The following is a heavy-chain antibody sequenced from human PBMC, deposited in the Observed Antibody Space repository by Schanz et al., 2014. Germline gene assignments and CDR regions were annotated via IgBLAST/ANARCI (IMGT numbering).Heavy chain of an antibody. J-gene: IGHJ4*02. Sequence: QVQLVESGGGLVKPGGSLRLSCAASGFTFRDYYMSWIRQAPGKGLEWVSDISSGSSYANYADSVKGRFTISRDNAKNSLYLQMNRLRAEDTAVYYCARVHHYDPGGWGYFDYWGQGALVTVSS. CDR3: ARVHHYDPGGWGYFDY. D-gene: IGHD3-22*01. V-gene: IGHV3-11*06. CDR2: ISSGSSYA. CDR1: GFTFRDYY.